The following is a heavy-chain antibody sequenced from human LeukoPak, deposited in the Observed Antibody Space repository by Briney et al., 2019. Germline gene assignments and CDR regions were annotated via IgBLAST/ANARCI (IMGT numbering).Heavy chain of an antibody. Sequence: ASVRVCCKASGYTVTNYDILWVRQATGQEPAWMGWMNSNSGNTGYAQKFQGRVTMTRDTSINTAYMELHSLTSGDTAVYYCARGRGGTVVRGYLDYWGQGTLVTVSS. V-gene: IGHV1-8*01. CDR2: MNSNSGNT. D-gene: IGHD3-10*01. CDR3: ARGRGGTVVRGYLDY. J-gene: IGHJ4*02. CDR1: GYTVTNYD.